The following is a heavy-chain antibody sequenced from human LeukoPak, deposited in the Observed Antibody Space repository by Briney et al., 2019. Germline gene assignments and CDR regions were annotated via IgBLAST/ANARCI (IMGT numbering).Heavy chain of an antibody. CDR3: TTDSRHLFDY. Sequence: PGGPLRLSCAASGITFSNALMIWVRQAPGKGLEWVGRIKSKIDGGTTEYAAPVKGRFTISRDESKNTLYLQMNSLKTEDTAVYYCTTDSRHLFDYWGQGTLVTVSS. CDR2: IKSKIDGGTT. J-gene: IGHJ4*02. CDR1: GITFSNAL. V-gene: IGHV3-15*01.